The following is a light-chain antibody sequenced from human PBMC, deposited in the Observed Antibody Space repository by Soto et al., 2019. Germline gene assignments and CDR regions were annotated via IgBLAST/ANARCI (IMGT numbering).Light chain of an antibody. CDR1: QSISTY. CDR3: QQSYMDPIT. J-gene: IGKJ5*01. CDR2: DAS. Sequence: DIQMTQSPSSLSASVGNRVTITCRASQSISTYLNRYQKKPGKAPNLLIYDASRLQSGVPSRFSGSGGGTDFTLSISSVQPEDFATYFCQQSYMDPITFGQGTRLEI. V-gene: IGKV1-39*01.